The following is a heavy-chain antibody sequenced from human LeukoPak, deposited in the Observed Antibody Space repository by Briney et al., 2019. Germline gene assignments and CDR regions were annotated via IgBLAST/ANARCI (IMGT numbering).Heavy chain of an antibody. CDR2: INHSGST. D-gene: IGHD3-16*01. J-gene: IGHJ5*02. CDR1: GGSIGSYY. CDR3: ARGSSFVQP. V-gene: IGHV4-34*01. Sequence: SETLSLTCTVSGGSIGSYYWSWIRQPPGKGLEWIGEINHSGSTNYNPSLKSRVTISVDTSKNQFSLKLSSVTAADTAVYYCARGSSFVQPWGQGTLVTVSS.